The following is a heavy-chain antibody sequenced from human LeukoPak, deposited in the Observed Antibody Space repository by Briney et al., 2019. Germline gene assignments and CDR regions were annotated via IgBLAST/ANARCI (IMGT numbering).Heavy chain of an antibody. CDR3: ARAGQLGWFDP. V-gene: IGHV3-21*01. Sequence: GSLRLSCAASGFTFSSYSMNWVRQAPGKGLEWVSSISRSSSYIYYADSVKGRFTISRDNAKNSLYLQMNSLRAEDTAVYYCARAGQLGWFDPWGQGTLVTVSS. CDR1: GFTFSSYS. D-gene: IGHD6-6*01. J-gene: IGHJ5*02. CDR2: ISRSSSYI.